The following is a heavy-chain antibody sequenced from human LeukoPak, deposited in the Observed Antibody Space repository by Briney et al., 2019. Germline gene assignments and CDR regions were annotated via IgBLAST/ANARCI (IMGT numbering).Heavy chain of an antibody. CDR3: ARDHRYAFDN. CDR1: GFTFSDYS. CDR2: VGISSGNT. J-gene: IGHJ4*03. Sequence: PGGSLRLSCAASGFTFSDYSMNWVRQAPGKGLEWISYVGISSGNTKYADSVKGRFTISGDSAKNSVFLQMNSLRVEDTAVYYCARDHRYAFDNWGQGTTVTVSS. D-gene: IGHD5-12*01. V-gene: IGHV3-48*04.